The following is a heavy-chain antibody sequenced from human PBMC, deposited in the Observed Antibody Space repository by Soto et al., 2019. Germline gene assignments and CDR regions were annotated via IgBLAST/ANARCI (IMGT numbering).Heavy chain of an antibody. CDR1: GDSISSYS. D-gene: IGHD2-15*01. V-gene: IGHV4-59*01. J-gene: IGHJ4*02. CDR3: ARALGYCSGGSCRRTTHFDY. CDR2: IYYSGST. Sequence: SATLSLTCTVSGDSISSYSWSWIRQPPGKGLEWIGFIYYSGSTNHNPSLKSRVTTSVDTSKNQFSLKLNSVTAADTAVYYCARALGYCSGGSCRRTTHFDYWGQGILVTVSS.